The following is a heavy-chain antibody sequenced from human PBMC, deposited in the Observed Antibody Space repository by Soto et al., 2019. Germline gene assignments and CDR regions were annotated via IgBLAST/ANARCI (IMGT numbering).Heavy chain of an antibody. CDR1: GYTFTSYD. D-gene: IGHD3-22*01. V-gene: IGHV1-8*01. CDR2: MNPNSGNT. J-gene: IGHJ4*02. Sequence: GASVKVCCKASGYTFTSYDIKWVRQAPGQGLEWMGWMNPNSGNTGYAQKFQGRVTMTRDTSASTAYMELSSLRSEDTAVYYCARGDGYYYFDYWGQGTLVTVSS. CDR3: ARGDGYYYFDY.